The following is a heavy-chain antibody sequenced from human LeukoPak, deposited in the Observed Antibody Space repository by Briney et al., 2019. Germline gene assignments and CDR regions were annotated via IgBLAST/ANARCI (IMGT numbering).Heavy chain of an antibody. CDR2: ISSTGRTT. D-gene: IGHD3-22*01. J-gene: IGHJ4*02. CDR3: ARDSYSDSSDYWGYFDY. V-gene: IGHV3-48*04. CDR1: GFTFSTSA. Sequence: AGGSLRLSCGASGFTFSTSAMNWVRQAPGKGLEWISYISSTGRTTYYADSVKDRFTVSRDNAKNSVYLQMNSLRAEDTAVYYCARDSYSDSSDYWGYFDYWGQGTLVTVSS.